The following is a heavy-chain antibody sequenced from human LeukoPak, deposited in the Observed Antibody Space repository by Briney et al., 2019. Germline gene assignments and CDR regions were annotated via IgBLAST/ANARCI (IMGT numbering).Heavy chain of an antibody. CDR1: GFKFDDYA. J-gene: IGHJ4*02. CDR2: TSWNSGSI. D-gene: IGHD1-26*01. Sequence: GGSLRLSCAASGFKFDDYAMHWVRQVPGKGLEWVSGTSWNSGSIDYAESVKGRFTISRDNAKNSLYLQMNSLGAEDTALYYCAKASYSEKLSVYFNHWGQGALVTVSS. CDR3: AKASYSEKLSVYFNH. V-gene: IGHV3-9*01.